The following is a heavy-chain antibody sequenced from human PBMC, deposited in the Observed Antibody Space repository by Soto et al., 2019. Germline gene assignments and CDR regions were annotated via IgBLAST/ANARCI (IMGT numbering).Heavy chain of an antibody. Sequence: QLQLQESGPGLVKPSETLSLTCTVSGGSISSSSYYWGWIRQPPGKGLEWIGSVYYTGSTYYNPFLKSRLTISVDTSKNQFSLKLNSVTAADTAVYYCARHGGYSSSYLPSWHFDLWGRGTLVTVSS. J-gene: IGHJ2*01. CDR3: ARHGGYSSSYLPSWHFDL. CDR2: VYYTGST. D-gene: IGHD3-22*01. V-gene: IGHV4-39*01. CDR1: GGSISSSSYY.